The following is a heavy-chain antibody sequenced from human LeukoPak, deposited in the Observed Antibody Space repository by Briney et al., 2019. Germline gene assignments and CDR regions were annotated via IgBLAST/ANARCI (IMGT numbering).Heavy chain of an antibody. D-gene: IGHD4-17*01. CDR1: GFTVSSNY. CDR2: IYSGGST. Sequence: GGSLRLSCAASGFTVSSNYMSWVRQAPGKGLEWVSAIYSGGSTYYADSVKGRFTISRHNSKNTLYLQMNSLRAEDTAVYYCARDVRDGMDVWGQGTTVTVSS. J-gene: IGHJ6*02. V-gene: IGHV3-53*04. CDR3: ARDVRDGMDV.